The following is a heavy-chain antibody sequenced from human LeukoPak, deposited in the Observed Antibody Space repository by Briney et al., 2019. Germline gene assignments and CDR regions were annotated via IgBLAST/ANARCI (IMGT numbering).Heavy chain of an antibody. V-gene: IGHV3-13*01. CDR3: AKVKQWLVINRGY. Sequence: GGSLRLSCAASGFTFSNSDMHWVRQGTGKGLEWVSAIGTAGDTYYSGSAKGRFTISRDNSKNTLYLQMNSLRAEDTAVYYCAKVKQWLVINRGYWGQGTLVTVSS. J-gene: IGHJ4*02. D-gene: IGHD6-19*01. CDR1: GFTFSNSD. CDR2: IGTAGDT.